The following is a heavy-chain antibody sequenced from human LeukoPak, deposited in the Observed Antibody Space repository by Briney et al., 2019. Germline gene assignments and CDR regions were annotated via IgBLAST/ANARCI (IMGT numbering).Heavy chain of an antibody. CDR1: GGSMSSGTYY. J-gene: IGHJ5*02. V-gene: IGHV4-39*02. CDR3: AREGVNWNYYWFDP. CDR2: IRYLGST. Sequence: SETLSLTCTVSGGSMSSGTYYWGWIRQPPGKGLEWIASIRYLGSTFYNPSLQSRVTISVDTPKNQFSLKLSSVTAADTAVYYCAREGVNWNYYWFDPWGQGTLVTVSS. D-gene: IGHD1-7*01.